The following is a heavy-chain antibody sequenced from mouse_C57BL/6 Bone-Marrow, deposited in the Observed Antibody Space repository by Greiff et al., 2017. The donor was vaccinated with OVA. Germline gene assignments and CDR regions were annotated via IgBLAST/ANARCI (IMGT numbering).Heavy chain of an antibody. D-gene: IGHD1-1*01. CDR1: GYSITSGYY. CDR3: ARGDYGSSPPFAY. J-gene: IGHJ3*01. CDR2: ISYDGSN. Sequence: VQLQQSGPGLVKPSQSLSLTCSVTGYSITSGYYWNWIRQFPGNKLEWMGYISYDGSNNYNPSLKNRISITRDTSKNQFFLKLNSVTTEDTATYYCARGDYGSSPPFAYWGQGTLVTVSA. V-gene: IGHV3-6*01.